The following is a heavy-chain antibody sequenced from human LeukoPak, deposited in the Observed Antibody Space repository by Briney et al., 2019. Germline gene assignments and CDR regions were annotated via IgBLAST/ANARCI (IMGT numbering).Heavy chain of an antibody. J-gene: IGHJ4*02. CDR2: IYTSGST. Sequence: SETLSLTCTVSGGSISSYYWSWIRQPAGKGLEWIGRIYTSGSTNYNPSLKSRVTMSVDTSKNQFSLKLSSVTAADTAVYYCARGDCSGGSCRLCDYWGQGTLVTVSS. CDR3: ARGDCSGGSCRLCDY. D-gene: IGHD2-15*01. CDR1: GGSISSYY. V-gene: IGHV4-4*07.